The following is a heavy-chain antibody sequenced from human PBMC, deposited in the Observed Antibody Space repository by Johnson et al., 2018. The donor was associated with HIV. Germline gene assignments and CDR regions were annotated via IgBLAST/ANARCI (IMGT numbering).Heavy chain of an antibody. V-gene: IGHV3-30*18. CDR2: ISNDGSNK. Sequence: QVQLVESGGGVVQAGRSLRPSCAASGFTFSSYGMHWVRQAPGKGLEWVAVISNDGSNKFYADSVQGRFTISRDNSKNTLYLQMNSLRAEDTAVYYCAKDWFRESLSAFDIWGQGTMVTVSS. J-gene: IGHJ3*02. CDR1: GFTFSSYG. CDR3: AKDWFRESLSAFDI. D-gene: IGHD3-10*01.